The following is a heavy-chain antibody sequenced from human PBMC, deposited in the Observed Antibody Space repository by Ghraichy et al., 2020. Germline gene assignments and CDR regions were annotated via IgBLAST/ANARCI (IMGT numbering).Heavy chain of an antibody. CDR2: ISGDGGST. V-gene: IGHV3-43*02. J-gene: IGHJ6*03. Sequence: GESLNISCAASGFTFDDYAMHWVRQAPGKGLEWVSLISGDGGSTYYADSVKGRFTISRDNSKNSLYLQINSLRTEDTALYYCAKDTEEFVVVPAAIDYYYYYMDVWGKGTTVTVSS. CDR3: AKDTEEFVVVPAAIDYYYYYMDV. D-gene: IGHD2-2*02. CDR1: GFTFDDYA.